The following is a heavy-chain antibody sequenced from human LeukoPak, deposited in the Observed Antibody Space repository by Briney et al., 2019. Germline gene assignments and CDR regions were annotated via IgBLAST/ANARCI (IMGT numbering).Heavy chain of an antibody. J-gene: IGHJ6*02. V-gene: IGHV4-31*02. CDR2: IYYSGST. D-gene: IGHD2-2*01. CDR3: ARGWVVVVPVALLD. CDR1: GFTFSSYAMH. Sequence: LRLSCAASGFTFSSYAMHWVRQHPGKGLEWIGYIYYSGSTTYNPSLKSRVTISVDTSKSQFSLNLTSTAADTAVYYCARGWVVVVPVALLDWGQGTTVTVSS.